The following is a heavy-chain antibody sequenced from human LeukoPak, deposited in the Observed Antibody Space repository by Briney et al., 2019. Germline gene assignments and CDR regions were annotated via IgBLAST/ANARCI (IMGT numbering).Heavy chain of an antibody. CDR1: GYTFTSYG. CDR3: ARERVPYYDFCSGYSSASWVL. CDR2: ISAYNGNT. J-gene: IGHJ4*02. Sequence: ASVKVSCKASGYTFTSYGISWVRQAPGQGLEWTGWISAYNGNTNYAQKLQGRVTMTTDTSTSTAYMELRSLRSDDTAVYYCARERVPYYDFCSGYSSASWVLWGQGTLVTVSS. D-gene: IGHD3-3*01. V-gene: IGHV1-18*01.